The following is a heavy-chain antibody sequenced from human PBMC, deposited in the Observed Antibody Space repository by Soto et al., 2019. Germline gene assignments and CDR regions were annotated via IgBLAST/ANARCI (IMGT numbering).Heavy chain of an antibody. J-gene: IGHJ4*02. CDR3: ARAQGSGLLVL. V-gene: IGHV4-30-4*01. D-gene: IGHD3-10*01. CDR2: IYYSGST. Sequence: SETLSLTCTVSGGSISSCDYYWSWIRQPPGKGLEWIGYIYYSGSTYYNPSLKSRVTISVDTSKNQFSLKLSSVTAADTAVYYCARAQGSGLLVLWGQGTLVTVCS. CDR1: GGSISSCDYY.